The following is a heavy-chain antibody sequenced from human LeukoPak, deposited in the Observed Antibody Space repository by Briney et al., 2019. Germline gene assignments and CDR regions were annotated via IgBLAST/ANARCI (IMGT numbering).Heavy chain of an antibody. CDR1: GFTFSNYG. D-gene: IGHD3-16*01. V-gene: IGHV3-30*18. CDR3: AKEASATYRGDFDS. J-gene: IGHJ4*02. Sequence: GGSLRLSCAASGFTFSNYGMHWVRQARGKGLDWVAVVTSDGGKTYYADSVKGRFTISRDNSRNTVSLQMYSLSAEDTAVYYCAKEASATYRGDFDSWGQGTLVTVSS. CDR2: VTSDGGKT.